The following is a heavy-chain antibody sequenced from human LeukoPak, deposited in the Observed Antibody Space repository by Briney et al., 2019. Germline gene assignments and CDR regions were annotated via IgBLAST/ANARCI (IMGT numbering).Heavy chain of an antibody. CDR1: GGSISSSSCY. D-gene: IGHD2-15*01. V-gene: IGHV4-39*01. CDR2: IYYSGST. Sequence: PSETLSLTCTVSGGSISSSSCYWGWIRQPPGKGLEWIGSIYYSGSTYYNPSLKSRVTISVDTSKNQFSLKLSSVTAADTAVYYCARRAHVGEPAAWGQGTLVTVSS. CDR3: ARRAHVGEPAA. J-gene: IGHJ5*02.